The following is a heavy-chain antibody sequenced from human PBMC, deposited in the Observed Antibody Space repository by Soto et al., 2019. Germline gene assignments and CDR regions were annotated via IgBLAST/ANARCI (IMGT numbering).Heavy chain of an antibody. CDR1: GFTFSSYA. D-gene: IGHD3-10*01. CDR2: ISGSGGST. CDR3: AKGLEAYYYGSGSQNSVDY. J-gene: IGHJ4*02. V-gene: IGHV3-23*01. Sequence: GGSLRLSCAASGFTFSSYAMSWVRQAPGKGLEWVSAISGSGGSTYYADSVKGRFTISRDNSKNTRYLQMNSLRAEDTAVYYCAKGLEAYYYGSGSQNSVDYWGQGTLVTVSS.